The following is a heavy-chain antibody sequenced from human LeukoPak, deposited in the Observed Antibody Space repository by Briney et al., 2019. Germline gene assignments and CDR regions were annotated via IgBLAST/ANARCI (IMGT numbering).Heavy chain of an antibody. CDR3: AYTKSGYSYGYIDY. V-gene: IGHV4-39*07. D-gene: IGHD5-18*01. J-gene: IGHJ4*02. CDR2: IYYSGST. Sequence: SETLSLTCTVSGGSISSSSYYWGWIRQPPGKGLEWIGSIYYSGSTYYNPSLKSRVTISVDTSKNPFSLKLSSVTAADTAVYYCAYTKSGYSYGYIDYWGQGTLVTVSS. CDR1: GGSISSSSYY.